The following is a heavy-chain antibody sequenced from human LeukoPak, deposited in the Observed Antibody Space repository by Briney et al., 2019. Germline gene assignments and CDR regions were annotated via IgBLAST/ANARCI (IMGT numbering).Heavy chain of an antibody. J-gene: IGHJ4*02. V-gene: IGHV3-33*01. CDR1: GFTFSSYG. Sequence: GGSLRLSCGASGFTFSSYGMHWVRQAPGKGLEWVAVIWYGGSNKYYADSVKGRFTISRDNSKNTLYLQMNSLRAEDTAVYYCARVSGGLRSGFDYWGQGTLVTVSS. D-gene: IGHD2-15*01. CDR2: IWYGGSNK. CDR3: ARVSGGLRSGFDY.